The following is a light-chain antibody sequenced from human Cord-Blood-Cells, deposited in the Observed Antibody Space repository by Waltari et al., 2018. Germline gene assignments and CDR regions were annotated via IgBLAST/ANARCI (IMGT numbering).Light chain of an antibody. J-gene: IGLJ3*02. CDR2: DVS. Sequence: QSALTQPPPVSGSPGQSTPIPCPGPTSDVGGYNYVPWYQQHPGKPPKPMIYDVSRRPSGVSNRFSGSKSGNTASLTISGLQAEDEADYYCSSYTSSSTWVFGGGTKLTVL. CDR3: SSYTSSSTWV. V-gene: IGLV2-14*01. CDR1: TSDVGGYNY.